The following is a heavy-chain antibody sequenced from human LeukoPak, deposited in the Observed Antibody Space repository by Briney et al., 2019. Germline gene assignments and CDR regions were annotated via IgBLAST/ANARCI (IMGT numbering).Heavy chain of an antibody. D-gene: IGHD3-9*01. V-gene: IGHV1-2*02. CDR3: ARDATLTGYYNVNWFDP. CDR1: GYTLTELS. Sequence: ASVKVSCKVSGYTLTELSMHWVRQAPGKGLEWMGWINPNSGGTNYAQKFQGRVTMTRDTSISTAYMELSRLRSDDTAVYYCARDATLTGYYNVNWFDPWGQGTLVTVSS. CDR2: INPNSGGT. J-gene: IGHJ5*02.